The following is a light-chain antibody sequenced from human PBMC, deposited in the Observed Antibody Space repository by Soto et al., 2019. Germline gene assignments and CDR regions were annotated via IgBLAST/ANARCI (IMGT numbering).Light chain of an antibody. CDR3: SSYTSSSTPYV. CDR2: EVN. V-gene: IGLV2-14*01. CDR1: SSDVGGYDY. J-gene: IGLJ1*01. Sequence: QSALTQPASVSGSPGQSITISCTGTSSDVGGYDYVSRYQQHPGKAPKLIIYEVNNRTSGVSNRFSGPKSDNTASLTISGLQAEDEAGYYCSSYTSSSTPYVFGSGTKVTVL.